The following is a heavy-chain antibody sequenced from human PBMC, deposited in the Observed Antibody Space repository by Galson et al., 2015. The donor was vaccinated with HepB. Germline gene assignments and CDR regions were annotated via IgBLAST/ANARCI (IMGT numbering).Heavy chain of an antibody. Sequence: QVQLQESGPGLVKPSETLSLTCTVSGGSISSYYWSWIRQPPGKGLEWIGYIYYSGSTNYNPSLKSRVTISVDASKDQFSLKLSSVTAADTGVYYGAEGTLGMDVWGQGTTVTVSS. V-gene: IGHV4-59*01. D-gene: IGHD3-10*01. CDR1: GGSISSYY. J-gene: IGHJ6*02. CDR3: AEGTLGMDV. CDR2: IYYSGST.